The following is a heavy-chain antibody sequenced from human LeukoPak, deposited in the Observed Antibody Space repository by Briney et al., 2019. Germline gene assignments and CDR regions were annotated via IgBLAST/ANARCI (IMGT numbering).Heavy chain of an antibody. J-gene: IGHJ3*02. CDR3: ARRRKEDSSGWFQRPDAFDI. CDR1: GGSISSYY. V-gene: IGHV4-59*12. Sequence: PSETLSLTCTVSGGSISSYYWSWIRQPPGKGLEWIGYIYYSGSTNYNPSLKSRVTISVDTSKNQFSLKLSSVTAADTAVYYCARRRKEDSSGWFQRPDAFDIWGQGTMVTVSS. CDR2: IYYSGST. D-gene: IGHD6-19*01.